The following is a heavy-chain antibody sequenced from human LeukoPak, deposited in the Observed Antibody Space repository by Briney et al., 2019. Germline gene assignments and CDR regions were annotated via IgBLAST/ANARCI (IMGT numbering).Heavy chain of an antibody. J-gene: IGHJ4*02. CDR3: ARLPPTTYCTSTSCYTKHFDY. Sequence: GESLKISCKGSGYSFSTYWIGWVCQLSGKGLEWMGIIYPGDSDTRYSPSFQGQVTISADKSISTAYLQWSSLQASDTAIYYCARLPPTTYCTSTSCYTKHFDYWGQGTLVTVSS. CDR1: GYSFSTYW. V-gene: IGHV5-51*01. CDR2: IYPGDSDT. D-gene: IGHD2-2*02.